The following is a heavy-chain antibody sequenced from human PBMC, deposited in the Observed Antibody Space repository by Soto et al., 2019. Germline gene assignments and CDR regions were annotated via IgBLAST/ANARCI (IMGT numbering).Heavy chain of an antibody. V-gene: IGHV3-21*01. CDR2: ISSSSSYI. Sequence: EVQLVESGGGLVKPGGSLRLSCAASGFTFSSYSMNWVRQAPGKGLEWVSSISSSSSYIYYPDSVKGRFTISRDNAKNSLYLQMNSLRAEDTAVYYCARDRCSGGSCFTGGHDAFDIWGQGTMVTVSS. D-gene: IGHD2-15*01. CDR3: ARDRCSGGSCFTGGHDAFDI. CDR1: GFTFSSYS. J-gene: IGHJ3*02.